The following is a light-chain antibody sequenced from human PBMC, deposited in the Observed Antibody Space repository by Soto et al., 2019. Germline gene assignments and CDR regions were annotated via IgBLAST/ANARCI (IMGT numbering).Light chain of an antibody. V-gene: IGKV3-20*01. CDR2: GAS. J-gene: IGKJ2*01. CDR3: QLYGRSRRYT. CDR1: QSVSSTY. Sequence: EIVLTQSPGTLSLSPGERATLSCRASQSVSSTYLAWYQQKPGQAPRLLIYGASSGATGIPDRFSGSGSGTGSTLTISRREPEDVAGYYCQLYGRSRRYTVGQGTKLEIK.